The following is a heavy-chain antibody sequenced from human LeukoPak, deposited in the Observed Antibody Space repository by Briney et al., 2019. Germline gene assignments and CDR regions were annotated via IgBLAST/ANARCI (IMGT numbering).Heavy chain of an antibody. V-gene: IGHV4-59*01. Sequence: PSETLSLTCTVSAGSISSYYWSWIRQPPGKGLEWIGYIYYSGSTNYNPSLKSRVTISVDTSKNQFSLKLSSVTAADTAVYYCAGASYDSSGVHWGQGTLVTVSS. CDR1: AGSISSYY. CDR2: IYYSGST. J-gene: IGHJ4*02. D-gene: IGHD3-22*01. CDR3: AGASYDSSGVH.